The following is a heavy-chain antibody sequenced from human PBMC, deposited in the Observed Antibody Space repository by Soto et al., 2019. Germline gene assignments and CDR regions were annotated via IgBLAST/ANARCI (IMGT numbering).Heavy chain of an antibody. Sequence: PSETLSLTCAVSGYSINSDYYWGWIRQPPGKGLEWIGSVDLSGRTYYSPSLRRRLTIFIDTSKNQFSLRLTSVTAADTAMYFCAKKGYYPSGKINLFDSWGPGTLVTVSS. CDR2: VDLSGRT. V-gene: IGHV4-38-2*01. CDR3: AKKGYYPSGKINLFDS. D-gene: IGHD3-10*01. CDR1: GYSINSDYY. J-gene: IGHJ4*02.